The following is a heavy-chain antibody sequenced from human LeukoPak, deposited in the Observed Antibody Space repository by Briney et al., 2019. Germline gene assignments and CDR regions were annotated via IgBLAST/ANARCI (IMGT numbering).Heavy chain of an antibody. CDR3: AKDKVGDDSGLVDY. Sequence: GAPVKVSCKASGYTFTDYYIHWVRQAPGQGLEWMGRINPKSGGTNYAQKFQGRVTMTRDTSISTAYMEVISLRSDDTAVYYCAKDKVGDDSGLVDYWARESWSPSPQ. CDR1: GYTFTDYY. D-gene: IGHD3-22*01. J-gene: IGHJ4*02. CDR2: INPKSGGT. V-gene: IGHV1-2*06.